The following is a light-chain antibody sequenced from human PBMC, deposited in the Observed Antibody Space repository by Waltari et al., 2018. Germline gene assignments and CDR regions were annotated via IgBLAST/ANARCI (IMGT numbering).Light chain of an antibody. Sequence: QSALTQPASVSGSIGQSITISCTGTSSDVGGHIHVSWSQHHQGKAPKLIIHDVSERPSRVSNRFSGSNSGNTASLTISLLPADDETEYYCHSFTSSTTWLFGGGTKLTVL. V-gene: IGLV2-14*03. J-gene: IGLJ3*02. CDR2: DVS. CDR3: HSFTSSTTWL. CDR1: SSDVGGHIH.